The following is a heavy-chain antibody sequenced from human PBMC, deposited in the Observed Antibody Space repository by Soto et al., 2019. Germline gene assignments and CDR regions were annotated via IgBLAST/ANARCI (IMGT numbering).Heavy chain of an antibody. CDR2: IVVGSGNT. D-gene: IGHD3-10*01. CDR1: GFTFTSSA. Sequence: ASVKVSCKASGFTFTSSAVQWVRQARGQRLEWIGWIVVGSGNTNYAQKFQERVTITRDMSTSTAYMELSSLRSEDTAVYYCAAAGFREYGSGQNGMDVWGQGTTVTVSS. J-gene: IGHJ6*02. CDR3: AAAGFREYGSGQNGMDV. V-gene: IGHV1-58*01.